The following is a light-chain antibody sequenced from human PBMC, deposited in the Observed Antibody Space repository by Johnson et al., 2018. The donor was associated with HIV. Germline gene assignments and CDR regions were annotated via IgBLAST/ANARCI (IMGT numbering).Light chain of an antibody. CDR3: GTWDSSLSAWV. CDR2: DNN. Sequence: QSVLTQPPSVSAAPGQRVTISCSGSSSNIGKNYVSWYQQLPGTAPKLLIYDNNKRPSGIPDRFSGSKSGTSATLGITGLQTGDEADYYCGTWDSSLSAWVFGTGTKVTVL. V-gene: IGLV1-51*01. CDR1: SSNIGKNY. J-gene: IGLJ1*01.